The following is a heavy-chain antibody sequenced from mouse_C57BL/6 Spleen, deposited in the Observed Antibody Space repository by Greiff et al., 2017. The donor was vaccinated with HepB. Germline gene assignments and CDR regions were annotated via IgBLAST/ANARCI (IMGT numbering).Heavy chain of an antibody. J-gene: IGHJ4*01. CDR3: ARGTNWGAMDY. CDR2: ISSGSSTT. CDR1: GFTFSDYG. Sequence: EVKLMESGGGLVKPGGSLKLSCAASGFTFSDYGMHWVRQAPEKGLEWVADISSGSSTTYYADTVKGRFTITRDNAKNTLFLQMTSLRSEDTAMYYCARGTNWGAMDYWGQGTSVTVSS. V-gene: IGHV5-17*01. D-gene: IGHD4-1*01.